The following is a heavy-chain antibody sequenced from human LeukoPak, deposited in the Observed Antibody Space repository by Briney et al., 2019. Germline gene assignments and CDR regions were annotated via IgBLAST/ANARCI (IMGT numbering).Heavy chain of an antibody. J-gene: IGHJ4*02. CDR1: GGSFSGYY. CDR3: ARLKWLAPFDY. D-gene: IGHD6-19*01. CDR2: IYYSGST. V-gene: IGHV4-59*08. Sequence: SETLSLTCAVYGGSFSGYYWSWIRQPPGKGLEWIGYIYYSGSTNYNPSLKSRVTISVDTSKNQFSLKLSSVTAADTAVYYCARLKWLAPFDYWGQGTLVTVSS.